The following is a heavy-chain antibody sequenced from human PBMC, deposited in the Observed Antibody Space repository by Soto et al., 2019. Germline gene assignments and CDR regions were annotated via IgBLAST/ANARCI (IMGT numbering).Heavy chain of an antibody. CDR1: GGSISSSSYY. D-gene: IGHD3-10*01. CDR3: ARWGEGFGENNAFDI. J-gene: IGHJ3*02. Sequence: SETLSLTCTVSGGSISSSSYYWGWIRQPPGKGLEWIGSIYYSGSTYYNPSLQSRVTISVDTSKNQFSLKLSSVTAADTAVYYCARWGEGFGENNAFDIWGQGTMVTVSS. V-gene: IGHV4-39*01. CDR2: IYYSGST.